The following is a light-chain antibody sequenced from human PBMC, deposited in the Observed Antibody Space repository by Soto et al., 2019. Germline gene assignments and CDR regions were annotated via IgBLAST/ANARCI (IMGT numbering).Light chain of an antibody. CDR1: HAIISN. J-gene: IGKJ5*01. CDR2: GAS. Sequence: EIVMTQSPAHLSVSSGERATLSCRANHAIISNVAWYQQKPGQAPRLLIYGASSRATSIPDRFSGSGAETDFTLTIIRLEPEDFSVYYCQQQCSSHPITFGRGTRLEIK. V-gene: IGKV3-20*01. CDR3: QQQCSSHPIT.